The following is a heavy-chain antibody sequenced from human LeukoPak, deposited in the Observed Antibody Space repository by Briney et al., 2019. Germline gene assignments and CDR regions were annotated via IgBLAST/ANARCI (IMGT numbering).Heavy chain of an antibody. CDR1: GFTFSSYA. Sequence: GGSLRLSCAASGFTFSSYAMSWVRQAPGKGLEGVSALSESGANTYYADSVKGRFTISRDNSKNTLYLQVNSLRAEDTAVYSCAKGVGCSGGTCYSGHGMDVWGQGTTVTVSS. D-gene: IGHD2-15*01. CDR2: LSESGANT. CDR3: AKGVGCSGGTCYSGHGMDV. J-gene: IGHJ6*02. V-gene: IGHV3-23*01.